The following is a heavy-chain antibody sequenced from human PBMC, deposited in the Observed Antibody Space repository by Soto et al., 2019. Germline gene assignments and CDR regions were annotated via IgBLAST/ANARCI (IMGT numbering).Heavy chain of an antibody. V-gene: IGHV3-23*01. CDR1: GFNFKKSA. CDR3: AKADGEQWLIPHLDN. J-gene: IGHJ4*02. Sequence: EVQLLESGGGVVQPGGSLRLSCEASGFNFKKSAMAWVRQAPGEGLEWVSGISCCGGSTSYADSVKGRFSVARDDSKNTRSLQLNSLRVEDTARYYCAKADGEQWLIPHLDNWGQGTLVTVS. CDR2: ISCCGGST. D-gene: IGHD6-19*01.